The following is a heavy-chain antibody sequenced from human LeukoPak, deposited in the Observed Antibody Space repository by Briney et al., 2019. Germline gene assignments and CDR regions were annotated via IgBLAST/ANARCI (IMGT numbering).Heavy chain of an antibody. CDR1: GFTFSGYG. CDR2: ISGSGGST. Sequence: GGSLRLSCAASGFTFSGYGMSWVRQAPGNGLEWVSAISGSGGSTYYADSVKGRFTISRDNSKNTLYLQMNSLRAEDTAVYYCAKEHVSSGSYYFDYWGQGTLVTVSS. D-gene: IGHD3-10*01. CDR3: AKEHVSSGSYYFDY. V-gene: IGHV3-23*01. J-gene: IGHJ4*02.